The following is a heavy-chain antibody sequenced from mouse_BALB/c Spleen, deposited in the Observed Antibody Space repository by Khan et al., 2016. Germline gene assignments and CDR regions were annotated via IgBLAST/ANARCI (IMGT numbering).Heavy chain of an antibody. Sequence: EVQLVESGGGLVQPKGSLKLTCAASGFTFNTYAMNWVRQAPGKGLEWVARIRSKSNNYATYYADSVKDRFTISRDDSQSMLYLQMNNLKTEDTAMYYCVGPKTTAWFAYWGQGTLVTVSA. D-gene: IGHD1-1*01. V-gene: IGHV10-1*02. CDR2: IRSKSNNYAT. J-gene: IGHJ3*01. CDR1: GFTFNTYA. CDR3: VGPKTTAWFAY.